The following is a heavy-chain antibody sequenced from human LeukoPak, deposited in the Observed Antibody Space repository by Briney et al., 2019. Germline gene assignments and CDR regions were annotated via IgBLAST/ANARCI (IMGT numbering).Heavy chain of an antibody. J-gene: IGHJ5*02. CDR2: IKSKTDGGTT. CDR3: TTAMVRGVIIPGDWFDP. D-gene: IGHD3-10*01. CDR1: GFTVSSNY. Sequence: GGSLRLSCAASGFTVSSNYMSWVRQAPGKGLEWVGRIKSKTDGGTTDYAAPMKGRFTISRDDSKNTLYLQMNSLKTEDTAVYYCTTAMVRGVIIPGDWFDPWGQGTLVTVS. V-gene: IGHV3-15*01.